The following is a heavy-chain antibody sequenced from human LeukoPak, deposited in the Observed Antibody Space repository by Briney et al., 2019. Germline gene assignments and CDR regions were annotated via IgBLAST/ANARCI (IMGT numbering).Heavy chain of an antibody. V-gene: IGHV1-46*01. D-gene: IGHD6-19*01. Sequence: GASVKVSCKASEYTFTSYYMHWVRQAPGQGLEWMGIINPSGGSTSYAQKFQGRVTMTRDTSTSTVYMELSSLRSEDTAVYYCARVGSPAVAGTGELDYWGQGTLVTVSS. CDR3: ARVGSPAVAGTGELDY. J-gene: IGHJ4*02. CDR1: EYTFTSYY. CDR2: INPSGGST.